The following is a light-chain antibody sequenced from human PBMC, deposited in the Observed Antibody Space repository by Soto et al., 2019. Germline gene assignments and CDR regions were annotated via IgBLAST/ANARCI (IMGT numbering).Light chain of an antibody. CDR1: QTISSW. J-gene: IGKJ4*01. CDR3: QQYNSYSPLT. V-gene: IGKV1-5*01. CDR2: DAS. Sequence: DIQMTQSPSTLSASVGDRVTITCRASQTISSWLAWYQQKPGKAPKLLIYDASSLESGVPSRFSGSGSGTEFTLTISILQPDDFATYYFQQYNSYSPLTFGGGTKVDIK.